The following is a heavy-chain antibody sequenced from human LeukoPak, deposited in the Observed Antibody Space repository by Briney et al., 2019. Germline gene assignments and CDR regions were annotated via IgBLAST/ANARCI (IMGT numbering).Heavy chain of an antibody. D-gene: IGHD3-22*01. Sequence: SETLSLTCTVSGGSISSSSYYWGWIRQPPGKGLEWIGSIYYSGSTYYNPSLKSRVTISVDTSKNQFSLKLSSVTAADTAVYYCASSPVVVITNGYFQHWGQGTLVTVSS. V-gene: IGHV4-39*01. J-gene: IGHJ1*01. CDR2: IYYSGST. CDR3: ASSPVVVITNGYFQH. CDR1: GGSISSSSYY.